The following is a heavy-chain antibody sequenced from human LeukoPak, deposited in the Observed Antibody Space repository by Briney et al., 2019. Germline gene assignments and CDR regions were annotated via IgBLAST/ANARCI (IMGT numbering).Heavy chain of an antibody. Sequence: GGSPRLSCAASGFTFSSYSTNWVRQAPGKGLEWVSSISSSSSYIYYADSVKGRFTISRDNAKNSLYLQMNSLRAEDTAVYYCARVAHYCSSTSCPFDYWGQGTLVTVSS. CDR1: GFTFSSYS. D-gene: IGHD2-2*01. V-gene: IGHV3-21*01. J-gene: IGHJ4*02. CDR2: ISSSSSYI. CDR3: ARVAHYCSSTSCPFDY.